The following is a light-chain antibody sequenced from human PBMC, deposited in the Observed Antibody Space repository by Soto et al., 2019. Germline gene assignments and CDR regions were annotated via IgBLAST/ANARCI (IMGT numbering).Light chain of an antibody. J-gene: IGLJ1*01. CDR2: DVT. V-gene: IGLV2-14*01. CDR1: SSDVGAYNY. CDR3: TSYPSICTYV. Sequence: QSALTQPASVSGPPGQSITISCTGTSSDVGAYNYVSWYQHHPGKAPRLVIYDVTNRPSGISDRFSGSKSGNTASLTISGLLAEDEADYYCTSYPSICTYVFGTGTKVTVL.